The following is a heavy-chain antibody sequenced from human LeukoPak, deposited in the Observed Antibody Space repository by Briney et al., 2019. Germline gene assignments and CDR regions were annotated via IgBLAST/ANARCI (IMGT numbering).Heavy chain of an antibody. D-gene: IGHD3-10*01. V-gene: IGHV1-68*02. CDR3: ASYSGFDY. Sequence: ASVKVSCKASGYTFTYCSLHWLHQAPGQGLERMRWITLYNGNINYAKKFQSRVTITRDMSPRTAYIELSSLRSEDSAVYYWASYSGFDYWGQGTLVTVSS. CDR1: GYTFTYCS. J-gene: IGHJ4*02. CDR2: ITLYNGNI.